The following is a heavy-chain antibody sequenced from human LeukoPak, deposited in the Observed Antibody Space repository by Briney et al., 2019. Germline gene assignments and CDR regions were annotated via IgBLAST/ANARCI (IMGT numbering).Heavy chain of an antibody. V-gene: IGHV4-34*01. D-gene: IGHD3-10*01. J-gene: IGHJ4*02. Sequence: SETLSLTCTVSGGSISSYYWSWIRQPPGKGLEWIGEINHSGSTNYNPSLKSRVTISVDTSRNQFSLKLSSVTAADTAVYYCARPRKNYYGSGSYFDYWGQGTLVTVSS. CDR1: GGSISSYY. CDR3: ARPRKNYYGSGSYFDY. CDR2: INHSGST.